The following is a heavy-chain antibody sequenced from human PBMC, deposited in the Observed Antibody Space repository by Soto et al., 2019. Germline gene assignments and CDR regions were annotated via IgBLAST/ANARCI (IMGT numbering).Heavy chain of an antibody. CDR3: ARRGGYVRKLLPSRYFQH. J-gene: IGHJ1*01. CDR1: GGSISSSSYY. D-gene: IGHD3-22*01. V-gene: IGHV4-39*01. CDR2: IYYSGST. Sequence: QLQLQESGPGLVKPSETLSLTCTVSGGSISSSSYYWGWIRQPPGKGLEWIGSIYYSGSTYYNPSLKSRVTISVDTSKNQFSLKLSSVTAADTAVYYCARRGGYVRKLLPSRYFQHWGQGTLVTVSS.